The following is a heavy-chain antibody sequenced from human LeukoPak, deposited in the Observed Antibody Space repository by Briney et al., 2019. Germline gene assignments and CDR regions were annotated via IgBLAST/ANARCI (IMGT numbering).Heavy chain of an antibody. Sequence: ASVKVSCKASGYTFTGYYMHWVRQAPGQGLEWMGWINPNSGGTNYAQKFQGRVTMTRDTSISTACMELSRLRSDDTAVYYCARGGYCSSTSCYRGHAFDIWGQGTMVTVSS. CDR2: INPNSGGT. V-gene: IGHV1-2*02. CDR3: ARGGYCSSTSCYRGHAFDI. J-gene: IGHJ3*02. CDR1: GYTFTGYY. D-gene: IGHD2-2*02.